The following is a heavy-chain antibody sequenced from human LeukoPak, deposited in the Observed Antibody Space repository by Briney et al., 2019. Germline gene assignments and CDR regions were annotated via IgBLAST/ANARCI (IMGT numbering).Heavy chain of an antibody. V-gene: IGHV3-64*01. J-gene: IGHJ4*02. D-gene: IGHD1-26*01. CDR3: AKTYRGSYEGVFDS. CDR2: ITSNGGTT. Sequence: PGGSLRLSCAASGFTFSSHGMHWVRQAPGKGLEYLAAITSNGGTTYYANSVKGRFTISRDNSRNTLYLQMASLRAEDMAVYYCAKTYRGSYEGVFDSWGQGPLVTVSS. CDR1: GFTFSSHG.